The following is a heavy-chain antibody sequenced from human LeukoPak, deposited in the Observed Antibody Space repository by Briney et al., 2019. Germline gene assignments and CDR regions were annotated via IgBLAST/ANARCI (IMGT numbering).Heavy chain of an antibody. CDR1: GGSTSSGGYS. V-gene: IGHV4-30-2*01. CDR2: IYHSGST. D-gene: IGHD6-13*01. CDR3: ARGAAAAERAFDI. Sequence: SQTLSLTCAVSGGSTSSGGYSWSWIRQPPGKGLEWIGYIYHSGSTYYNPSLKSRVTISVDRSKNQFSLKLSSVTAADTAVYYCARGAAAAERAFDIWGQGTMVTVSS. J-gene: IGHJ3*02.